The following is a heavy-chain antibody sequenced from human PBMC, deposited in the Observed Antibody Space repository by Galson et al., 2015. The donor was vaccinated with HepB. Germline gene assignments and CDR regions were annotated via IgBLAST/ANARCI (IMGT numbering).Heavy chain of an antibody. CDR3: ARVVRSKAPYFDY. Sequence: SVKVSCKASGYTFTSYGITWVRQAPGQGLEWMGWISAYNGNTNYEQKFQGRVTMTTDTSTSTAYMELRSLRSDDTAVYYCARVVRSKAPYFDYWGQGTLVTISS. CDR1: GYTFTSYG. CDR2: ISAYNGNT. D-gene: IGHD4-23*01. J-gene: IGHJ4*02. V-gene: IGHV1-18*01.